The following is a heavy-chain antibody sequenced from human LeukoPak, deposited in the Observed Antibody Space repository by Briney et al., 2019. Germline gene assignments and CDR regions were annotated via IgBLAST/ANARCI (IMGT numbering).Heavy chain of an antibody. J-gene: IGHJ3*02. CDR3: ARESHYDYVWGSYRYPDI. V-gene: IGHV4-59*01. CDR1: GGSISSYY. D-gene: IGHD3-16*02. CDR2: IYYSGST. Sequence: SETLSLTCTVSGGSISSYYWSWIRQPPGKGLEWIGYIYYSGSTNYNPSLKSRVTISVDTSKNQFSLKLSSVTAADTAVYYCARESHYDYVWGSYRYPDIWGRGTMVTVSS.